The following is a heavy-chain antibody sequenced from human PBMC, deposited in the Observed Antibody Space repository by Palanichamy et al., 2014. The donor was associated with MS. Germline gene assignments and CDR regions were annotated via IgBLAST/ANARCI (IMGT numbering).Heavy chain of an antibody. CDR3: ARDLRLYYDSSVWVDY. D-gene: IGHD3-22*01. J-gene: IGHJ4*02. CDR1: GYTFTSYG. CDR2: ISAYNGNT. V-gene: IGHV1-18*04. Sequence: QVQLVQSGAEAKKPGASVKVSCKASGYTFTSYGISWVRQAPGQGLEWMGWISAYNGNTNYAQKLQGRVTMTTDTSTSTAYMELRSLRSDDTAVYYCARDLRLYYDSSVWVDYWGQGTLVTVSS.